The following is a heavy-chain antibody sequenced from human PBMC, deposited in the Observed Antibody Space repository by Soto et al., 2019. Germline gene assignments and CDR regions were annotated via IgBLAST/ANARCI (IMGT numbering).Heavy chain of an antibody. J-gene: IGHJ3*02. D-gene: IGHD1-20*01. CDR3: ARSGVTGTGGADAFDI. CDR2: IYYSGST. Sequence: QVQLQESGPGLVKPSQTLSLTCTVSGGSISSGGYYWRWIRQHPGKGLEWIGYIYYSGSTSYNPSLKSRVTISVDTSKKQFSLKLSSVTAADTAVYYCARSGVTGTGGADAFDIWGQGTMVTVSS. CDR1: GGSISSGGYY. V-gene: IGHV4-31*03.